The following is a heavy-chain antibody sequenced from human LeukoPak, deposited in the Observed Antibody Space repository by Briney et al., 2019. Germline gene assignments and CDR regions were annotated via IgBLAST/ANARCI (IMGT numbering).Heavy chain of an antibody. J-gene: IGHJ4*02. CDR2: ITSSGTTI. CDR1: GFVFSRDE. D-gene: IGHD1-14*01. V-gene: IGHV3-48*03. CDR3: ARGDTNRGNFDS. Sequence: AGGSLRLSCAASGFVFSRDEMNWVRQAPGKGLEWVSSITSSGTTIYYGDSVKGRFTISRDNAKNSLYLQMDSLRDEDTAVYYCARGDTNRGNFDSWGQGTLVTVSS.